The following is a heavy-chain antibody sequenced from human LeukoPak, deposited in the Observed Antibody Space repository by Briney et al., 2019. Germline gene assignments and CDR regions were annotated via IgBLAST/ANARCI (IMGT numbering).Heavy chain of an antibody. CDR2: IYTSGST. CDR3: ARGGNYYYYRMDV. D-gene: IGHD1-14*01. V-gene: IGHV4-4*07. J-gene: IGHJ6*04. Sequence: SETLSLTCTVSGVSIRSYYGSWLRQPAGKGLEWIGRIYTSGSTNYNPSLKSRVTMPENTSKNKFSLKLSFVTAEDTAVYYCARGGNYYYYRMDVWGKGTTVTVSS. CDR1: GVSIRSYY.